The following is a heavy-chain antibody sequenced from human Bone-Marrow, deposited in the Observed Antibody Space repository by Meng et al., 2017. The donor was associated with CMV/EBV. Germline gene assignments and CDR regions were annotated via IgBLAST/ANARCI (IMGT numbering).Heavy chain of an antibody. Sequence: GGSLRLSGAASGFTFSSYWMSWVRQAPGKGLEWVANIKQDGSEKYYVDSVKGRFTISRDNAKNSLYLQMNSLRAEDTAVYYCARDSDYSNYNWFDPWGQGTLVTVSS. D-gene: IGHD4-11*01. CDR2: IKQDGSEK. CDR1: GFTFSSYW. V-gene: IGHV3-7*01. J-gene: IGHJ5*02. CDR3: ARDSDYSNYNWFDP.